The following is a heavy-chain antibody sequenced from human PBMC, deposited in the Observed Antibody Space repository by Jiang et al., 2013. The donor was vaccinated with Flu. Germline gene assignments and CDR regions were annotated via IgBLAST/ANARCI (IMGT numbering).Heavy chain of an antibody. J-gene: IGHJ6*02. CDR2: TYYRSKWYN. Sequence: QTLSLTCAISGDSVSSNSAAWNWIRQSPSRGLEWLGRTYYRSKWYNDYAVSVKSRITINPDTSKNQFSLQLNSVTPEDTAVYYCARDIGRAARGFYYYYGMDVWGQGTTVTVSS. CDR1: GDSVSSNSAA. V-gene: IGHV6-1*01. CDR3: ARDIGRAARGFYYYYGMDV. D-gene: IGHD6-6*01.